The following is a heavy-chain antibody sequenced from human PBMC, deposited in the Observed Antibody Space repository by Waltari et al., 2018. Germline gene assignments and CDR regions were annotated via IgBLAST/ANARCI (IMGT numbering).Heavy chain of an antibody. CDR1: GFTFDDYA. J-gene: IGHJ4*02. D-gene: IGHD4-17*01. V-gene: IGHV3-9*01. Sequence: EVQLVESGGGLVQPGRSLRLSCAASGFTFDDYAMHWVRQAPGKGLEWVSGISWNSGSIGYADSVKGRFTISRDNAKNSLYLQMNSLRAEDTALYYCAKDISSTVVTPRYWGQGTLVTVSS. CDR3: AKDISSTVVTPRY. CDR2: ISWNSGSI.